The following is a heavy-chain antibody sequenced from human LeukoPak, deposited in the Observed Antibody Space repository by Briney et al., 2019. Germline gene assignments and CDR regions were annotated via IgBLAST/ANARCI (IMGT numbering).Heavy chain of an antibody. D-gene: IGHD3-22*01. Sequence: SETLSLTCTVSGGSISSSSYYWGWIRQPPGKGLEWIGSIYYSGSTYYNPSLKSPVTISVDTSKNQFSLKLSSVTAADTAVYYCARDSGGKNYYDSSGYVLWFDPWGQGTLVTVSS. CDR1: GGSISSSSYY. CDR2: IYYSGST. J-gene: IGHJ5*02. CDR3: ARDSGGKNYYDSSGYVLWFDP. V-gene: IGHV4-39*07.